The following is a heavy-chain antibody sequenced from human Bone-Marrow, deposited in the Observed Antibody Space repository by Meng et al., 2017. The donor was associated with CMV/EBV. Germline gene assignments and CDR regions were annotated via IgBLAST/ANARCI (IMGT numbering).Heavy chain of an antibody. Sequence: GESLKISCAASGFTFSRYWMSWVRQAPGKGLEWVANIKQDGSAEEYVDSVKGRFTISRDNSRNRLALQMSGLRTEDTAVYFCAREGPYDPIFDYWGQGALVTVSS. CDR3: AREGPYDPIFDY. D-gene: IGHD3-3*01. CDR1: GFTFSRYW. CDR2: IKQDGSAE. J-gene: IGHJ4*02. V-gene: IGHV3-7*01.